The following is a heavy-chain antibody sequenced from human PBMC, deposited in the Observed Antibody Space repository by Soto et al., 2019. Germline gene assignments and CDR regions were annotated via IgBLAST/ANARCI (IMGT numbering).Heavy chain of an antibody. Sequence: GGSLRLSCAASGFTFSSYSMNWVRQAPGKGLEWVSYISSSSSTIYYADSVKGRFTISRDNAKNSLYLQMNSLRAEDTAVYYCASLDYDFWSGYPVFDPWGQGTLVTVSS. CDR3: ASLDYDFWSGYPVFDP. D-gene: IGHD3-3*01. V-gene: IGHV3-48*01. CDR1: GFTFSSYS. J-gene: IGHJ5*02. CDR2: ISSSSSTI.